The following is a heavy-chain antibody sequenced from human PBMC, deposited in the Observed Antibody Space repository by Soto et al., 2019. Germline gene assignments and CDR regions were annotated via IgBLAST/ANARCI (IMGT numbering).Heavy chain of an antibody. V-gene: IGHV1-18*01. CDR1: GYTFTSYG. CDR3: ARAIPTSLPHIVVVPAPFDY. J-gene: IGHJ4*02. Sequence: ASVKVSCKASGYTFTSYGISWVRQAPGQGLELMGWISAYNGNTNYAQKLQGRVTMTTDTSTSTAYMELRSLRSDDTAVYYCARAIPTSLPHIVVVPAPFDYRGQGNLVTVSS. CDR2: ISAYNGNT. D-gene: IGHD2-2*01.